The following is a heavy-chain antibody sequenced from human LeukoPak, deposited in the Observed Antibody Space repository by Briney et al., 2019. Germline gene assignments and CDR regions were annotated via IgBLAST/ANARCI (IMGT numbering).Heavy chain of an antibody. Sequence: ASVKVSCKASGYTFTSYGISWVRQAPGQGLEWMGWISAYNGNTNYAQKLQGRVTMTTDTSTSTAYMELRSLRADDTAVYYCARDCSSTSCYLRFDPWGQGTLVTVSS. D-gene: IGHD2-2*01. J-gene: IGHJ5*02. CDR2: ISAYNGNT. V-gene: IGHV1-18*01. CDR3: ARDCSSTSCYLRFDP. CDR1: GYTFTSYG.